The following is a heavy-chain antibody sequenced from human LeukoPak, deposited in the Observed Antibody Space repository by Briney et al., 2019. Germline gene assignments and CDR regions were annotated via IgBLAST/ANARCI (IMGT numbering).Heavy chain of an antibody. CDR1: GFTVSSNY. Sequence: GGSLRLSCAASGFTVSSNYMSWVRQAPGKGLEWVSVIYSGGSTYYADSVKGRFTISRDNSKNTLYLQMNSLRAEDTAVYYCARDLVWTGFGELDYWGQGTLVTVSS. CDR3: ARDLVWTGFGELDY. D-gene: IGHD3-10*01. J-gene: IGHJ4*02. V-gene: IGHV3-53*01. CDR2: IYSGGST.